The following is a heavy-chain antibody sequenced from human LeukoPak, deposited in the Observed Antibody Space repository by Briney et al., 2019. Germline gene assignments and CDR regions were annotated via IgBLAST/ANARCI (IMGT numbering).Heavy chain of an antibody. CDR2: IYCSGST. CDR1: GGSISSYY. CDR3: VAAGTNYYYYYMDV. Sequence: PSETLSLTCTVSGGSISSYYWSWIRQPPGKGLEWIGYIYCSGSTNYNPSLKSRVTISVDTSKNQFSLKLSPVTAADTAVYYCVAAGTNYYYYYMDVWGKGTTVTVSS. D-gene: IGHD6-13*01. V-gene: IGHV4-59*01. J-gene: IGHJ6*03.